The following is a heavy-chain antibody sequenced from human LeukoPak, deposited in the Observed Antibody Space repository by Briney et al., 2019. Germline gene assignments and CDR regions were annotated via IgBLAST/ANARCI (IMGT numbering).Heavy chain of an antibody. CDR1: GFTFDDYG. CDR3: ARDNSRLRAYYFDY. D-gene: IGHD4-17*01. V-gene: IGHV3-20*04. CDR2: IKWNGGST. J-gene: IGHJ4*02. Sequence: GGSLRLSCAASGFTFDDYGMSWVRQAPGKGLEWVSAIKWNGGSTGYADSVKGRFTISRDNAKNSLYLQMYSLRAEDTALYYCARDNSRLRAYYFDYWGQGTLVTVSS.